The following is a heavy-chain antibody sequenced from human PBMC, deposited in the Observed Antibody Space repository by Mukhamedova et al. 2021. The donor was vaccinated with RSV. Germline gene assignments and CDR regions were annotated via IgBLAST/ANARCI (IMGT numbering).Heavy chain of an antibody. J-gene: IGHJ4*02. CDR2: HGGST. D-gene: IGHD3-10*01. CDR3: ARAESGFGELCFDD. V-gene: IGHV4-30-2*04. Sequence: HGGSTYYNPSLKSRVTISVDTSKNQFSLKLSSVTAADTAVYYCARAESGFGELCFDDWGQGTLVTVSS.